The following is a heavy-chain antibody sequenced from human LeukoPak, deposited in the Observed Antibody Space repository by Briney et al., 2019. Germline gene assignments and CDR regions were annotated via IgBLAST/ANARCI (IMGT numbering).Heavy chain of an antibody. CDR2: ISGSGGST. D-gene: IGHD5-18*01. V-gene: IGHV3-23*01. CDR1: GFTFDDYA. CDR3: AKDIGYGLSNWFDP. Sequence: GGSLRLSCVASGFTFDDYAMHWVRQAPGKGLEWVSGISGSGGSTYHADSVKGRFTISRDNSKNTLYLQMNSLRAEDTAVYYCAKDIGYGLSNWFDPWGQGTLVTVSS. J-gene: IGHJ5*02.